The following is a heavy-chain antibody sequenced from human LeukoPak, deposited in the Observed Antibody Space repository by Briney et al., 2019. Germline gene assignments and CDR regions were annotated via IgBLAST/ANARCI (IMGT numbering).Heavy chain of an antibody. CDR1: GGSISTNYHF. Sequence: SETLSLTCTVSGGSISTNYHFWGWLRQPPGKGLEWMGNIFYSGSTDYNPSLQSRVTISVETSKNQFSLKLSSVTAADTALYYCARHGYKSDFDYWGQGTLVTVSS. CDR3: ARHGYKSDFDY. CDR2: IFYSGST. J-gene: IGHJ4*02. D-gene: IGHD5-24*01. V-gene: IGHV4-39*01.